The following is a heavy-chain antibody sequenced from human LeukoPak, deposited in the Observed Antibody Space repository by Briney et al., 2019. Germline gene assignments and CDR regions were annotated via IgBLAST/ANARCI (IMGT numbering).Heavy chain of an antibody. J-gene: IGHJ4*02. CDR3: ARQMATKLDY. Sequence: SETLSLTCAVYGGSFSGYYWSWIRQPPGKGLEWIGYIYYSGSTNYNPSLKSRVTISVDTSKNQFSLKLSSVTAADTAVYYCARQMATKLDYWGQGTLVTVSS. CDR1: GGSFSGYY. V-gene: IGHV4-59*08. CDR2: IYYSGST. D-gene: IGHD5-12*01.